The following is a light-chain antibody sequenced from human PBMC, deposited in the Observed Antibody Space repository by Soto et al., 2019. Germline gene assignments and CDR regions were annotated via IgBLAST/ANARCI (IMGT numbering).Light chain of an antibody. CDR1: SSDVGGFNY. CDR2: DVT. J-gene: IGLJ1*01. Sequence: QSALTQPASVSGSPGQSITISCTGTSSDVGGFNYVSWYQQHPGKAPKLMIYDVTNRPSGVSYRFSGSKSGNTASLTISGLQAEDEADYYCNSYTSSSTDVFGTGTKLNVL. V-gene: IGLV2-14*03. CDR3: NSYTSSSTDV.